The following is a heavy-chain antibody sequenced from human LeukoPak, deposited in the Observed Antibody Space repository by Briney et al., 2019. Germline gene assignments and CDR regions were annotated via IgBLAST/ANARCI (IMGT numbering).Heavy chain of an antibody. CDR2: VYFTGSP. D-gene: IGHD3-10*01. CDR3: ARGPFPNYYGSGSFEL. Sequence: SETLSLTCTVSGGSLSTYYWGWLRRPPGKGLEWVGYVYFTGSPKYNPSLKTRVTISQDTSKNQFFLNLRSVTAADTAVYYCARGPFPNYYGSGSFELWGQGALVTVPS. CDR1: GGSLSTYY. J-gene: IGHJ4*02. V-gene: IGHV4-59*12.